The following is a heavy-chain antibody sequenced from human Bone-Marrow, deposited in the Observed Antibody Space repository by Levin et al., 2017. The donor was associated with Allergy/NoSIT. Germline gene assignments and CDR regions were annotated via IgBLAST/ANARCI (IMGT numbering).Heavy chain of an antibody. CDR1: GFTFSSYS. D-gene: IGHD2-15*01. V-gene: IGHV3-21*01. J-gene: IGHJ3*02. Sequence: GGSLRLSCAASGFTFSSYSMNWVRQAPGKGLEWVSSISSSSSYIYYADSVKGRFTISRDNAKNSLYLQMNSLRAEDTAVYYCARDRSDIVVVVAASYAFDIWGQGTMVTVSS. CDR3: ARDRSDIVVVVAASYAFDI. CDR2: ISSSSSYI.